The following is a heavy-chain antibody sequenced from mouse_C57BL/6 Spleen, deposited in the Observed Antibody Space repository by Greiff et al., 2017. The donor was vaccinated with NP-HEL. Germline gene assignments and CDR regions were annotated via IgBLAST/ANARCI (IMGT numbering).Heavy chain of an antibody. J-gene: IGHJ1*03. V-gene: IGHV1-82*01. Sequence: VQLQQSGPELVKPGASVKISCKASGYAFSSSWMNWVKQRPGKGLEWIGRIYPGDGDTNYNGKFKGKATLTADKSSSTAYMQLSSLTSEDSAVYFCARATVVAHWYFDVWGTGTTVTVSS. CDR1: GYAFSSSW. CDR3: ARATVVAHWYFDV. D-gene: IGHD1-1*01. CDR2: IYPGDGDT.